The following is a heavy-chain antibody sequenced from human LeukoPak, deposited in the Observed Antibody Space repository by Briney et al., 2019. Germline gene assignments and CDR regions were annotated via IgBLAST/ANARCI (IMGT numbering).Heavy chain of an antibody. J-gene: IGHJ4*02. CDR3: ARGLGTRWFFDY. D-gene: IGHD1-1*01. CDR1: GGTFSSYA. Sequence: ASVKVSCEASGGTFSSYALSWVRQAPGQGLEWMGRIIPVFGTTTYAQKFQGRVTITADESTTTAYMELRRLTSEDTAMYYCARGLGTRWFFDYWGQGTLVTVSS. CDR2: IIPVFGTT. V-gene: IGHV1-69*13.